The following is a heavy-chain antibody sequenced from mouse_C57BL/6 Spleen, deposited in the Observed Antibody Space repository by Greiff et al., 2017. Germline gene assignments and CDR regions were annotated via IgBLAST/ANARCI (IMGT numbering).Heavy chain of an antibody. CDR3: ARGWFDY. D-gene: IGHD1-1*02. V-gene: IGHV1-69*01. CDR1: GYTFTSYW. CDR2: IDPSDSYT. Sequence: QVQLQQPGAELVMPGASVKLSCKASGYTFTSYWMHWVKQRPGQGLAWIGEIDPSDSYTNYNQKFKGKSTLTVDKSSSTAYMQLGGLTSEDSAVYYCARGWFDYWGQGTTLTVSS. J-gene: IGHJ2*01.